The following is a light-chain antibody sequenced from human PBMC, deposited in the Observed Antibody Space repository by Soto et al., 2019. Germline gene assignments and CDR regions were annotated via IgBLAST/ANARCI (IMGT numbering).Light chain of an antibody. V-gene: IGKV3-20*01. CDR2: SAS. CDR1: QSVSFT. J-gene: IGKJ1*01. Sequence: EIVMTQSPATLSVSPGERVTLSCRASQSVSFTVAWYQQKSGQAPRLLIFSASTRATGVPGRFSGGGSGTDFTLTISRLEPEDFAVFYCHQYGSSPRTFGQGTKVDIK. CDR3: HQYGSSPRT.